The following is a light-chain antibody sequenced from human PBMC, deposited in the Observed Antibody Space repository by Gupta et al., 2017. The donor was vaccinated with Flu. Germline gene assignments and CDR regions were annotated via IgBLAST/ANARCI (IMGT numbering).Light chain of an antibody. CDR2: GAS. CDR1: QSVASY. V-gene: IGKV3-20*01. CDR3: QHYGTSPT. Sequence: ETVLTQSPGTLPLSPGEGATLFCRASQSVASYLACYQQKTGQAPRLLNYGASSRATGIPDRCSGSGSGTDFSLTISRLEPEDFAVYYCQHYGTSPTFGQGTKLEIK. J-gene: IGKJ2*01.